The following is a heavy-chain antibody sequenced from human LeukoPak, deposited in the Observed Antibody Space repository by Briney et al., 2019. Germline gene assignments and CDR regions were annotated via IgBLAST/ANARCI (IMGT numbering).Heavy chain of an antibody. CDR1: GGSISSGDYY. D-gene: IGHD6-13*01. V-gene: IGHV4-61*08. Sequence: SETLSLTCTVSGGSISSGDYYWSWIRQPPGKGLEWIGYIYYSGSTNYNPSLKSRVTISVDTSKNQFSLKLSSVTAADTAVYYCARLGDYSTPGDYWGQGTLVTVSS. J-gene: IGHJ4*02. CDR2: IYYSGST. CDR3: ARLGDYSTPGDY.